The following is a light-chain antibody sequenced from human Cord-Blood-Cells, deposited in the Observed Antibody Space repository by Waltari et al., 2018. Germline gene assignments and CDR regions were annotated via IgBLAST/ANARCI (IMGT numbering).Light chain of an antibody. CDR2: EVS. CDR3: SSYTSSSTLV. V-gene: IGLV2-18*02. CDR1: SNDVGSYNR. Sequence: QSALTQPPPVSGSPGRSVTISCTGTSNDVGSYNRVSWYQQPPGTAPKLMIYEVSNRPSGVPDRFSGSKSGNTASLTISGLQAEDEADYYCSSYTSSSTLVFGGGTKLTVL. J-gene: IGLJ2*01.